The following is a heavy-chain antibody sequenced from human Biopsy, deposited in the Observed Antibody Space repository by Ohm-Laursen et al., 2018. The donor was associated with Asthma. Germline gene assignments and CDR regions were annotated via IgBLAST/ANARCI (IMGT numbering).Heavy chain of an antibody. D-gene: IGHD2-2*01. CDR2: INSVFGTT. Sequence: SVTVSCKSLGGTFNTYVIGWARQAPGQGLEWMGGINSVFGTTTYPQKFQDRATITADSSTSTFYMELSSLRSEEAAVYYCARKAGSCISRTCYSLDFWGQGTLVTVSS. V-gene: IGHV1-69*06. CDR3: ARKAGSCISRTCYSLDF. CDR1: GGTFNTYV. J-gene: IGHJ4*02.